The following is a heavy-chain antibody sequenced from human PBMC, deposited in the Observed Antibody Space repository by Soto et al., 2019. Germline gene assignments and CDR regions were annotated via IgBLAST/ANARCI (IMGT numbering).Heavy chain of an antibody. CDR2: IVPIFGTA. D-gene: IGHD2-15*01. J-gene: IGHJ6*02. Sequence: SVKVSCKASGGTFSSYAISWVRQAPGQGLEWMGGIVPIFGTANYAQKFQGRVTITADESTSTAYMELSSLRSEDTAVYYCARRGRCSGGSCYHYYYYGMDVWGQGTTVTVSS. CDR1: GGTFSSYA. CDR3: ARRGRCSGGSCYHYYYYGMDV. V-gene: IGHV1-69*13.